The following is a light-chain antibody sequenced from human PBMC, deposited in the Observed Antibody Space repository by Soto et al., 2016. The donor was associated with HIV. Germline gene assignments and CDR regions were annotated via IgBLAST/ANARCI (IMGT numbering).Light chain of an antibody. J-gene: IGKJ2*01. CDR2: DAS. V-gene: IGKV1-9*01. CDR3: QRLNSYPYT. CDR1: QSISTY. Sequence: DIQMTQSPSSLSLSIGDRVSITCRASQSISTYLHWYQQKPGRAPKLLIYDASSLQSGVPSRFSGRGSGTDFTLTISSLQPEDFATYYCQRLNSYPYTFGQGTKLEIK.